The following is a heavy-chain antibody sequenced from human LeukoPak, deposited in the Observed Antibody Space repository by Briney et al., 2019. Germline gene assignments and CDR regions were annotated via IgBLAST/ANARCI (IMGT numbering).Heavy chain of an antibody. CDR3: ARTKSLFYDSSKAFFDY. J-gene: IGHJ4*02. V-gene: IGHV1-2*02. CDR1: GYTFTGYY. D-gene: IGHD3-22*01. CDR2: INSNSGGT. Sequence: ASVKVSCKASGYTFTGYYLHWVRQAPGQGLEWMGWINSNSGGTHYAQKFQGRVTMTRDTSISAVYMELRRLTSDDTAVYYCARTKSLFYDSSKAFFDYWGQGSLVTVSS.